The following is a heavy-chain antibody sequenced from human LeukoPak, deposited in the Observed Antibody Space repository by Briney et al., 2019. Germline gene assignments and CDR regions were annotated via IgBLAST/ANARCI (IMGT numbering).Heavy chain of an antibody. CDR1: GYSFSNYW. V-gene: IGHV5-51*01. CDR2: ILPGNSDT. CDR3: ARQYYDIFTDPNYFDS. J-gene: IGHJ4*02. D-gene: IGHD3-9*01. Sequence: TPGESLKISCKGSGYSFSNYWIGWVRQMPGKGLEWVGIILPGNSDTRYSPSFQGQAAMSADKSISTAYLQWSSLKAADTAMYYCARQYYDIFTDPNYFDSWGQGTLVTVSS.